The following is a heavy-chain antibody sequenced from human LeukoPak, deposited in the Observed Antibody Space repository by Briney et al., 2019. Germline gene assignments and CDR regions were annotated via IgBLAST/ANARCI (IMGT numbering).Heavy chain of an antibody. D-gene: IGHD6-19*01. CDR2: ISSSSSYI. Sequence: TGGSLRLSCAASGFTFSSYSMNWVRQAPGKGLEWVSSISSSSSYIYYADSVKGRFTISRDNAKNSLHLQMNSLRAEDTAFYFCAKGRGVEVAGNAFFDYWGQGTLVTVSS. CDR1: GFTFSSYS. V-gene: IGHV3-21*04. CDR3: AKGRGVEVAGNAFFDY. J-gene: IGHJ4*02.